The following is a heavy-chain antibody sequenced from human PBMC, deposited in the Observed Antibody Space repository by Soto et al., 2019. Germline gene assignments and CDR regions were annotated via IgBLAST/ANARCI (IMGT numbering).Heavy chain of an antibody. CDR1: GFTFSSYG. CDR3: AKEGYSSGWYKSWFDP. D-gene: IGHD6-19*01. Sequence: GGSLRLSCAASGFTFSSYGMHWVRQAPGKGLEWVAVISYDGSNKYYADSVKGRFTISRDNSKNTLYLQMNSLRAEDTAVYYCAKEGYSSGWYKSWFDPWGQGTLVTVSS. V-gene: IGHV3-30*18. J-gene: IGHJ5*02. CDR2: ISYDGSNK.